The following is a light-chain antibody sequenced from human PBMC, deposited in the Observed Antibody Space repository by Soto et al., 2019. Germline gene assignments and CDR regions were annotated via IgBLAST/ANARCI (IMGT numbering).Light chain of an antibody. Sequence: DIQMTQSPSSLSASVGDRVTITCRASQSISSYLNWYQQKPGKAPKLLIYAASFLQSGVPSRFTGSGSGTDFTLTISSLQPEDFATYYCQQRKTFGQGTKVEI. V-gene: IGKV1-39*01. CDR1: QSISSY. CDR2: AAS. CDR3: QQRKT. J-gene: IGKJ1*01.